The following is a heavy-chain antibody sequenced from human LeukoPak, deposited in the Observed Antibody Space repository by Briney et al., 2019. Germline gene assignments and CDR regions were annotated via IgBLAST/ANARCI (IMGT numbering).Heavy chain of an antibody. Sequence: PSETLSFTCGVHGVSISGYYWSWIRQSPGEALEWIGEIDPSGYTIYNPSLKSRVTMSVDTSKNQLSLTLTSLTAADTAIYYCARIRCGQTEHRCYNYWGRGALVTVSS. CDR3: ARIRCGQTEHRCYNY. CDR1: GVSISGYY. V-gene: IGHV4-34*01. J-gene: IGHJ4*02. CDR2: IDPSGYT. D-gene: IGHD2-21*01.